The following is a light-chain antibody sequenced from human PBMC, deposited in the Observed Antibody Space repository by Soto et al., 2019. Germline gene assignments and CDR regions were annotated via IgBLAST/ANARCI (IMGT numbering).Light chain of an antibody. J-gene: IGLJ1*01. CDR1: SSNFGAGFA. CDR3: QYYDRSLSGYV. CDR2: DIT. V-gene: IGLV1-40*01. Sequence: QYLLTQPTSVSGAPGQWVTISCTGSSSNFGAGFAVHWYQQFPGAAPQLLIYDITNRPSGVPDRFSGSKSGTSASLAIAGIQAEDEAVYYCQYYDRSLSGYVFGPGTKVTVL.